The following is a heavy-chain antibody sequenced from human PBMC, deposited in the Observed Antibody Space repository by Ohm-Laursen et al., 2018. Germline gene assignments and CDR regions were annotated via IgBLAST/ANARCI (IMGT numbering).Heavy chain of an antibody. J-gene: IGHJ5*02. CDR3: ARDDYDSSGSLSDP. D-gene: IGHD3-22*01. CDR2: ISSSSSYI. Sequence: SLRLSCSASGFTFSSYSMNWVRQAPGKGLEWVSSISSSSSYIYYADSVKGRFTISRDNAKNSLYLQMNSLRAEDTAVYYCARDDYDSSGSLSDPWGQGTLVTVSS. V-gene: IGHV3-21*01. CDR1: GFTFSSYS.